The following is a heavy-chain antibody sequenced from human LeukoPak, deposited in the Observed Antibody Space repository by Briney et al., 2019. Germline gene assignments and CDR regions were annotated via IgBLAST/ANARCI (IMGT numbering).Heavy chain of an antibody. Sequence: GGSLRLSCAASGFTYSSYWMSWVRQAPGKGLEWVANIKQDGSEKYYVDSVKGRFTISRDNAKNSLYLQMNSLRAEDTAVYYCARGARGDYVDYWGQGTLVTVSS. CDR3: ARGARGDYVDY. CDR2: IKQDGSEK. J-gene: IGHJ4*02. V-gene: IGHV3-7*01. CDR1: GFTYSSYW. D-gene: IGHD3-10*01.